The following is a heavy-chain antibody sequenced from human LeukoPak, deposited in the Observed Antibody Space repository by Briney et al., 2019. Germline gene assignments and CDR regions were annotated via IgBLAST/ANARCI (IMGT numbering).Heavy chain of an antibody. Sequence: SETLSLTCAVYGGSFSGYYWSWIRQPPGKGLEWIGEINHSGSTNYNPSLKSRVTISVDTSKNQFSLKLSSVTAADTAVYYCARGYGSTSPSDYWGQGTLVTVSS. CDR3: ARGYGSTSPSDY. D-gene: IGHD2-2*01. J-gene: IGHJ4*02. CDR2: INHSGST. CDR1: GGSFSGYY. V-gene: IGHV4-34*01.